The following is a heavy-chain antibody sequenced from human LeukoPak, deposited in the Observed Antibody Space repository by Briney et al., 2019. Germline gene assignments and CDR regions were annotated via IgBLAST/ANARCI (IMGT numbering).Heavy chain of an antibody. Sequence: ASVKVSCKASGYTFTKYPMNWVRQAPGQGLEWVGWINTNTGNPTYGQGFTGRFVISLDTSISTAYLQISSLKAEDTAVYYCARVGVTYDFWSGYSKYYFDYWGQGTLVTVSS. J-gene: IGHJ4*02. CDR2: INTNTGNP. CDR1: GYTFTKYP. V-gene: IGHV7-4-1*02. D-gene: IGHD3-3*01. CDR3: ARVGVTYDFWSGYSKYYFDY.